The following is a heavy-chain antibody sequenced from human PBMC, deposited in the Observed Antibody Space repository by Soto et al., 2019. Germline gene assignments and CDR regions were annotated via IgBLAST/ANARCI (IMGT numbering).Heavy chain of an antibody. CDR3: ARRPAGNYGIDV. J-gene: IGHJ6*02. D-gene: IGHD6-13*01. V-gene: IGHV4-39*01. CDR1: GGSISSSSYY. CDR2: IYYSGST. Sequence: QLQLQESGPGLVKPSETLSLTCTVSGGSISSSSYYWGWIRQPPGKGLEWIGSIYYSGSTYYNPSLKSRVTISGDTSKNPFSLKLSSGTAADTAVYYCARRPAGNYGIDVWGQGTTVTVSS.